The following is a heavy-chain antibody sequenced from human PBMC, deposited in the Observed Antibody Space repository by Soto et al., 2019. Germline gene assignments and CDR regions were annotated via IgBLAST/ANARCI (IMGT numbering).Heavy chain of an antibody. V-gene: IGHV4-30-2*01. CDR2: IYNSGNT. CDR3: ASGSHGVWNWFAP. Sequence: SETLSLTCAVPGGSISSGFYSWSWIRQPPGQGLEWIGYIYNSGNTYYNPSLMSRVTISVDRSQNNFSLKLTSVTAADTAVYYGASGSHGVWNWFAPWGQGNQVTVSS. CDR1: GGSISSGFYS. D-gene: IGHD2-8*01. J-gene: IGHJ5*02.